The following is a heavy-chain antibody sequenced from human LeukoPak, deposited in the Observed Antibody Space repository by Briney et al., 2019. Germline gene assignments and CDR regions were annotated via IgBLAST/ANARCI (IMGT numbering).Heavy chain of an antibody. CDR2: VSWDSGSI. CDR3: ARAYYDSSGYYFRAGGAFDI. D-gene: IGHD3-22*01. J-gene: IGHJ3*02. V-gene: IGHV3-9*01. CDR1: GFTFNDYA. Sequence: PGGSLRLSCAASGFTFNDYAMHWVRQAPGKGLEWVAGVSWDSGSIAYAASVRGRFTISRDNAKNSLYLQMNSLRAEDTAVYYCARAYYDSSGYYFRAGGAFDIWGQGTMVTVSS.